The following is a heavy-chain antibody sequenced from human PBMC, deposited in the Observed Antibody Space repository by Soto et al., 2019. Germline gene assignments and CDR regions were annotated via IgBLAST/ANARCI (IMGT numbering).Heavy chain of an antibody. V-gene: IGHV4-34*01. CDR1: GGSFSGYY. CDR2: INHSGST. CDR3: ASTDAYYFDY. Sequence: PSETLSLTCAVYGGSFSGYYWSWIRQPPGKGLEWIGEINHSGSTNYNPSLKSRVTISVDTSKNPFSLKLSSVTAADTAVYYCASTDAYYFDYWGQGTLVTVSS. J-gene: IGHJ4*02. D-gene: IGHD4-4*01.